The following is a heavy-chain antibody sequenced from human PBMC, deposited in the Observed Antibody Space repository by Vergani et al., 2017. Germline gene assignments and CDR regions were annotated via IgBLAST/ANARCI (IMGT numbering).Heavy chain of an antibody. CDR3: ARQKDYYMDV. J-gene: IGHJ6*03. Sequence: QEQRPESGPGLVQSSHTLSLTCSFSGAYVFIGGYYWSWVRQRPGMGLDWIGYIYYSGTTYYNPSLESRLTISLDTSENHLSLKLTSVTAADTAVYYCARQKDYYMDVWGKGATVTVS. CDR1: GAYVFIGGYY. CDR2: IYYSGTT. V-gene: IGHV4-31*03.